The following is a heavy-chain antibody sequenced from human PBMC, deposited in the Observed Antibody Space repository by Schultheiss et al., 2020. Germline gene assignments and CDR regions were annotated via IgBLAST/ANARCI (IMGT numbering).Heavy chain of an antibody. CDR1: GFTFSTYW. J-gene: IGHJ5*02. CDR2: IKQDGSEK. Sequence: GGSLRLSCAASGFTFSTYWLSWVRQAPGKGLEWVANIKQDGSEKYYVDSVKGRFTISRDTSKSTLYLQMNSLRAEDTAVYYCARGVYSYGSNWFDPWGQGTLVTVSS. V-gene: IGHV3-7*01. CDR3: ARGVYSYGSNWFDP. D-gene: IGHD5-18*01.